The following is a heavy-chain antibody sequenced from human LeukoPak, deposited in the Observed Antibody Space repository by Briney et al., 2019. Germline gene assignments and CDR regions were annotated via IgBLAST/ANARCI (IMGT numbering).Heavy chain of an antibody. Sequence: GGSLRLSCEASGFTFSTYWMHWVRQVPGKGLVWVSRINSDGSSTRYADSVKGRFTISRDNAKNTLYLQMNSLRAEDTAVYYCARGVGDYGYYFDYWGQGTLVTVSS. V-gene: IGHV3-74*01. CDR3: ARGVGDYGYYFDY. CDR2: INSDGSST. CDR1: GFTFSTYW. D-gene: IGHD4-17*01. J-gene: IGHJ4*02.